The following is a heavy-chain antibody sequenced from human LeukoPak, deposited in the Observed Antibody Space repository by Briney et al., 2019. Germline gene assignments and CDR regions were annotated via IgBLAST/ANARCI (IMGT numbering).Heavy chain of an antibody. V-gene: IGHV3-23*01. D-gene: IGHD3-22*01. CDR1: GFTFSTYA. CDR2: LGASGVDV. CDR3: AKRPRDSSGYYLGAFDL. Sequence: TGGSLRLSCAASGFTFSTYAMNWVRQAPGKGLEWVSGLGASGVDVFYADSAKGRFTISRDNSKNTLYLQMNSLRAEDTAVYYCAKRPRDSSGYYLGAFDLWGQGTMVTVSS. J-gene: IGHJ3*01.